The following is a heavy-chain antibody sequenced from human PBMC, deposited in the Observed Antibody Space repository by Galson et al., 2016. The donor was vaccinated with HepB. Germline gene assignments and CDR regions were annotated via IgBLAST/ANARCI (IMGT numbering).Heavy chain of an antibody. CDR1: GFPFSSFP. D-gene: IGHD6-19*01. J-gene: IGHJ4*02. Sequence: SLRLSCAASGFPFSSFPIHWVRQAPGKGPEWVALISSDGSSDYYADSVKGRFTVSRDNSRNTVHLQLNSLRLEDTAVYSCARETGSGWGYFDYWGQGTLVTVSS. CDR2: ISSDGSSD. CDR3: ARETGSGWGYFDY. V-gene: IGHV3-30*01.